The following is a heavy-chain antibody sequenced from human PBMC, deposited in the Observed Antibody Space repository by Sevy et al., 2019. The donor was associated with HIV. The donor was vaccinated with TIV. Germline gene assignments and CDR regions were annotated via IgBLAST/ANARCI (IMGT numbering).Heavy chain of an antibody. CDR2: ISVNNGNT. Sequence: ASVKVSCKTSGFAFRNYGITWVRQATGQRLEWMGWISVNNGNTNYAQNLQGRVTMTTDTSTTTAYMELRSLRSDDTAVYLCARDPSKQYLDYWGQGTLVTVSS. J-gene: IGHJ4*02. CDR1: GFAFRNYG. V-gene: IGHV1-18*01. D-gene: IGHD4-4*01. CDR3: ARDPSKQYLDY.